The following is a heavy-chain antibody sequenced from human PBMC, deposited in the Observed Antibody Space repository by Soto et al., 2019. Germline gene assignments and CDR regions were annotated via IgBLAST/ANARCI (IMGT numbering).Heavy chain of an antibody. J-gene: IGHJ4*02. CDR2: INQDGSEK. Sequence: GGSLRLSCAASGFTFSTWWMDWVRQTPGEGLEWVANINQDGSEKNYVDSVKGRFTISRDNAKNSLYLQMSSLTAEDSALYYCSRSLNSWGQGTLVTVSS. V-gene: IGHV3-7*01. CDR3: SRSLNS. CDR1: GFTFSTWW.